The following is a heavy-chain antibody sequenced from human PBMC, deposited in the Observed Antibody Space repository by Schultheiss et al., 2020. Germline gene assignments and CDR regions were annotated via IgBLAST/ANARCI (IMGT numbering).Heavy chain of an antibody. CDR1: GGTSSSYA. J-gene: IGHJ6*02. CDR2: INPNSGGT. Sequence: ASVKVSCKASGGTSSSYAISWVRQAPGKGLEWMGWINPNSGGTNYAQKFQGRVTMTRDTSISTAYMELSRLRSDDTAVYYCARVRAMVRGVPSYYGMDVWGQGTTVTVSS. V-gene: IGHV1-2*02. CDR3: ARVRAMVRGVPSYYGMDV. D-gene: IGHD3-10*01.